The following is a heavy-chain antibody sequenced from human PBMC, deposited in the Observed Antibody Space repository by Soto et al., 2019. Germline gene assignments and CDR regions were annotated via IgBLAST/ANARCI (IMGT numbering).Heavy chain of an antibody. CDR1: GGSISSGDYY. J-gene: IGHJ3*02. CDR2: IYYSGST. D-gene: IGHD2-8*01. V-gene: IGHV4-30-4*01. Sequence: PAETLSLTCTVSGGSISSGDYYWSWIRQPSGKGLEWIGYIYYSGSTYDNPSLKSRVTISVDTSKNQFSLKLSSVTAADTAVYYCGRVWGYCTTGVCYTAFDIWGQGTMVTV. CDR3: GRVWGYCTTGVCYTAFDI.